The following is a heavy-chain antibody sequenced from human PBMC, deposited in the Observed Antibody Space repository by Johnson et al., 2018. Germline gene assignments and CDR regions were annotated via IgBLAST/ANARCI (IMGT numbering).Heavy chain of an antibody. V-gene: IGHV3-21*01. J-gene: IGHJ3*02. CDR1: GFTFSSYS. CDR3: VRDLWVGSDDYAGRAFDI. CDR2: LSRSNSYG. Sequence: EVQLLESGGGLVKXGGSLRLSCVASGFTFSSYSMTWVRQAPGKGLEWVSSLSRSNSYGYYADSVKGRFTISRDNAKNSLDLQMNSRRVEDTAVYYCVRDLWVGSDDYAGRAFDIWGQGTVVTVSS. D-gene: IGHD3-10*01.